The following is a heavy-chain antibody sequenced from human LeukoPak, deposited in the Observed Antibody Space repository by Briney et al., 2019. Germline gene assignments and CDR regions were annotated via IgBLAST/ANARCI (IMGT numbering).Heavy chain of an antibody. CDR1: GFTFSSYW. D-gene: IGHD3-3*01. CDR3: AAQSGYYDFWSGYSPRPFDY. Sequence: GGSLRLSCAASGFTFSSYWMSWVRQAPRKGLEWVANIKQDGSEKYYVDPVKGRFTISRDNAKNSLYLQMNSLRAEDTAVYYCAAQSGYYDFWSGYSPRPFDYWGQGTLVTVSS. J-gene: IGHJ4*02. CDR2: IKQDGSEK. V-gene: IGHV3-7*01.